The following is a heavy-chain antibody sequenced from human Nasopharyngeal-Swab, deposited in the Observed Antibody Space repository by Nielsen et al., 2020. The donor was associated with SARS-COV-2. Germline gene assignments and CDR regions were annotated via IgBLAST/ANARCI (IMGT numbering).Heavy chain of an antibody. CDR1: GFTFSSYG. J-gene: IGHJ4*02. CDR2: IWYDGSNK. D-gene: IGHD4-17*01. V-gene: IGHV3-33*01. Sequence: GESLKISCAASGFTFSSYGMHWVRRAPGKGLEWVAVIWYDGSNKYYADSVKGRFTISRDNSKNTLYLQMNSLRAEDTAVYYCARDRTVTTTVYFDYWGQGTLVTVSS. CDR3: ARDRTVTTTVYFDY.